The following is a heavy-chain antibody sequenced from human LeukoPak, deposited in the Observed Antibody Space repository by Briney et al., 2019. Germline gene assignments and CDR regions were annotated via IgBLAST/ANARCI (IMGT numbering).Heavy chain of an antibody. J-gene: IGHJ4*02. D-gene: IGHD3-10*01. CDR2: INPSGGST. Sequence: ASVKVSCKASGYTFTSYYMHWVRQAPGQGLEWMGIINPSGGSTSYAQKFQGRVTMTRDTSTSTVYMELSSLRSEDTAVYYCARGRRGSGSYYSCFDYWGQGTLVTVSS. CDR3: ARGRRGSGSYYSCFDY. CDR1: GYTFTSYY. V-gene: IGHV1-46*01.